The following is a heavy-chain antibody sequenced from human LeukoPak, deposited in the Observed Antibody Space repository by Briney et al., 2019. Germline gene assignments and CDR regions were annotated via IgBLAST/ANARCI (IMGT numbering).Heavy chain of an antibody. V-gene: IGHV3-48*03. Sequence: GGSLRLSCAASGFTFSSYAMSWVRQAPGKGLEWLSYIDSSGTIIYDADSAKGRFTISRDNAKNSLYLQLSSLRVEDTAFYYCARGWFDAWGRGTLVTVSS. J-gene: IGHJ5*02. CDR1: GFTFSSYA. CDR2: IDSSGTII. CDR3: ARGWFDA.